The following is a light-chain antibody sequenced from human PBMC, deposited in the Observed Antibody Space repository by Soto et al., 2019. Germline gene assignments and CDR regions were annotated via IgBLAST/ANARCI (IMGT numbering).Light chain of an antibody. CDR1: LPINSD. Sequence: QSPASRSAVERATVTITCRASLPINSDLIWYQHKPGKAPRLLLYDASSLQIEVPSRFSGSGSRTAFTLTIRDLQPGDLGTYYCQQSYVTPLTFGGGTKVDIK. CDR3: QQSYVTPLT. V-gene: IGKV1-39*01. J-gene: IGKJ4*01. CDR2: DAS.